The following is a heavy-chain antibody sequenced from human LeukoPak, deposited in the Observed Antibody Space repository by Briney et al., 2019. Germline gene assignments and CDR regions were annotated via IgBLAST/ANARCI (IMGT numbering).Heavy chain of an antibody. CDR2: INPSGGST. V-gene: IGHV1-46*01. D-gene: IGHD1-26*01. CDR1: GYTFTSHH. J-gene: IGHJ6*03. CDR3: ARSIVGGDYYYMDV. Sequence: ASVKVSCKASGYTFTSHHIHWVRQAPGQGHEWMGIINPSGGSTNYGQKFQGRVTMTRDMSTSTVYMELSSLRSDDTAVYYCARSIVGGDYYYMDVWGKGTTVTISS.